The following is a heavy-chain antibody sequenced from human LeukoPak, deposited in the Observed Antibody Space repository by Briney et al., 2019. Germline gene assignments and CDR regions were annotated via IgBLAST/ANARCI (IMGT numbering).Heavy chain of an antibody. V-gene: IGHV3-23*01. Sequence: GGSLRLSCAASGFTFSSYAMNWVRQAPGKGLEWVSTINDSGGSTYYADSVKGRFTISRDNSKNTLYLQMNSLRTEDTAVYYCAKEDYFGSGSYLGYWGQGTLVTVFS. CDR3: AKEDYFGSGSYLGY. D-gene: IGHD3-10*01. J-gene: IGHJ4*02. CDR2: INDSGGST. CDR1: GFTFSSYA.